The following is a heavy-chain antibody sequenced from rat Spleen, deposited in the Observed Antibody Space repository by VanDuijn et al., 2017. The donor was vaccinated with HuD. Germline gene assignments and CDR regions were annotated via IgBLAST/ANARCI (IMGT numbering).Heavy chain of an antibody. CDR3: TRGSYYGYTHGYFDY. V-gene: IGHV5-25*01. CDR2: ISTGGGNT. Sequence: EVQLVESGGGLVQPGRSLKLSCAASGFTFSDYNMAWVRQAPKKGLEWVATISTGGGNTYYRDSVKGRFTISRDNAKSTLYLQMNSLRSEDTATYYCTRGSYYGYTHGYFDYWGQGVMVTVSS. CDR1: GFTFSDYN. D-gene: IGHD1-7*01. J-gene: IGHJ2*01.